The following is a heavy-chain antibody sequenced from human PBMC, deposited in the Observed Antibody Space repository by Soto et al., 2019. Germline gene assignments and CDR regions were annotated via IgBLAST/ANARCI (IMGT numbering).Heavy chain of an antibody. CDR3: ARDAPAANYFDY. Sequence: PGGSLRRSCAASGFTFSSYSMNWVRQAPGKGLEWVSSISSSSSYIYYADSVKGRFTISRDNAKNSLYLQMNSLRAEDTAVYYCARDAPAANYFDYWGQGTLVTVSS. V-gene: IGHV3-21*01. J-gene: IGHJ4*02. CDR2: ISSSSSYI. D-gene: IGHD2-2*01. CDR1: GFTFSSYS.